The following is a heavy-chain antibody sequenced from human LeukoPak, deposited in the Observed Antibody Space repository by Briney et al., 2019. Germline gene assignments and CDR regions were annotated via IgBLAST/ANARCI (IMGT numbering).Heavy chain of an antibody. D-gene: IGHD5-18*01. V-gene: IGHV3-53*01. CDR1: GFTVSSNY. CDR2: IYSGGST. J-gene: IGHJ4*02. CDR3: ARDRGGYSYGYDY. Sequence: QPGGSLRLSCAASGFTVSSNYMSWVRQAPGKGLEWVSVIYSGGSTYYADSVKGRFTISRDNSKNTLYLQMNSLRAEDTAVYYCARDRGGYSYGYDYWGQGTLVTVSS.